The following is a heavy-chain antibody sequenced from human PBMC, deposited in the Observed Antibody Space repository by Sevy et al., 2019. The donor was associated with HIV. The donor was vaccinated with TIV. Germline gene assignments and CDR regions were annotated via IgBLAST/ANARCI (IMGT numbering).Heavy chain of an antibody. Sequence: GGSLRLSCAASGFTFDDYDMSWVRQAPGKGLEWVSGINWNGGSTGYADSVKGRFTISRDNAKNSLYLQMNSLRAEDTALYYCARESPLYYYFDFDVWGKGTTVTVSS. CDR3: ARESPLYYYFDFDV. CDR2: INWNGGST. V-gene: IGHV3-20*04. J-gene: IGHJ6*03. CDR1: GFTFDDYD.